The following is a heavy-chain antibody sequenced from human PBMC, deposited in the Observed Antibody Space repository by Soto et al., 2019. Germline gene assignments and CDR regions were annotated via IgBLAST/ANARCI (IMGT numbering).Heavy chain of an antibody. CDR3: ARRSSNNWFFDL. V-gene: IGHV3-73*01. CDR1: GFTFSGSA. CDR2: IRNEAYSYTT. J-gene: IGHJ2*01. Sequence: GGSLRLSCAASGFTFSGSAMHWVRQASGKGLEWVGRIRNEAYSYTTESAASVKGRFIFSRDDSTKSLYLQMNSLKTEDTAVYYCARRSSNNWFFDLWGRGTLVTVSS. D-gene: IGHD4-4*01.